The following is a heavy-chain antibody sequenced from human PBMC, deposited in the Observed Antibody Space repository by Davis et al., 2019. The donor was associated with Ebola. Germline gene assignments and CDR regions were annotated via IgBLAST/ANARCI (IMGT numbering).Heavy chain of an antibody. Sequence: PGGSLRPPFPAPGSTFSSHALSRVSHAPAKGLEWVSAISGSGGSTYYADSVKGRFTISRDNSKNTLYLQMNSLRAEDTAVYYCARERGRTPAVAVHYYYYGMDVWGQGTTVTVSS. CDR3: ARERGRTPAVAVHYYYYGMDV. J-gene: IGHJ6*02. CDR1: GSTFSSHA. CDR2: ISGSGGST. D-gene: IGHD6-19*01. V-gene: IGHV3-23*01.